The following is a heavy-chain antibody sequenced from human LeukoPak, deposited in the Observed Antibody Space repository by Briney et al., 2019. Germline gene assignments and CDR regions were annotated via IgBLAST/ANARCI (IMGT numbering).Heavy chain of an antibody. J-gene: IGHJ5*02. CDR1: GGSISSGSYY. D-gene: IGHD3-22*01. CDR2: IYTSGST. Sequence: SQALSLTCTVSGGSISSGSYYWSWIRQPAGEGLEWIGRIYTSGSTNYNPSLKSRVTISVDTSKNQFSLKLSSVTAADTAVYYCARDGHYYDSSGYWALFDPWGQGTLVTVSS. CDR3: ARDGHYYDSSGYWALFDP. V-gene: IGHV4-61*02.